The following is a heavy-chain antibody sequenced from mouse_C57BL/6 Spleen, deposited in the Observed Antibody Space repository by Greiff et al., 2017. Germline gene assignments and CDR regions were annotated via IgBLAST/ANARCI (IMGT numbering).Heavy chain of an antibody. CDR2: IYPRDGST. D-gene: IGHD1-1*01. V-gene: IGHV1-78*01. J-gene: IGHJ1*03. Sequence: VQLQQSDAELVKPGASVKISCKVSGYTFTDHTIHWMKQRPEQGLEWIGYIYPRDGSTKYNEKFKGKATLTADKSSSTAYMQLNSLTSEDSAVYFCARELDYCSRYWYFDVWGTGTTVTVSS. CDR1: GYTFTDHT. CDR3: ARELDYCSRYWYFDV.